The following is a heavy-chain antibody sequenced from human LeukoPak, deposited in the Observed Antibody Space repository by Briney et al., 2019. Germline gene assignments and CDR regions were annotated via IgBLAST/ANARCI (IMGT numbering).Heavy chain of an antibody. D-gene: IGHD3-3*01. Sequence: PGRSLRLSCAASGFTFSSYGTHWVRQAPGKGLEWVAVISYDGSNKYYADSVKGRFTISRDNSKNTLYLQMNSLRAEDTAVYYCAKVYGFWSGFDYWGQGTLVTVSS. V-gene: IGHV3-30*18. CDR2: ISYDGSNK. CDR3: AKVYGFWSGFDY. J-gene: IGHJ4*02. CDR1: GFTFSSYG.